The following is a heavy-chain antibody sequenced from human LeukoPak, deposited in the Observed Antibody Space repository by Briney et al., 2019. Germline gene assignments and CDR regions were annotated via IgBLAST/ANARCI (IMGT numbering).Heavy chain of an antibody. V-gene: IGHV3-23*01. J-gene: IGHJ4*02. Sequence: PGGSLRLSCAASGFTFSNYAMRWVRQAPGKGLEWVSVISSSGGRTYYADSVKGRFTISSDNSKNTLYLQMNSLRAEDTAIYYCTKHGEAYGDSKTDYWGQGTLVTVSS. CDR2: ISSSGGRT. CDR3: TKHGEAYGDSKTDY. CDR1: GFTFSNYA. D-gene: IGHD4-17*01.